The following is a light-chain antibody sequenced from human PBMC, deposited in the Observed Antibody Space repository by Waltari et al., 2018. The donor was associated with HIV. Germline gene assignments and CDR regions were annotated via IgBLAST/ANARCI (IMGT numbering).Light chain of an antibody. CDR3: QQYYLSPWT. J-gene: IGKJ1*01. Sequence: DIQMTQSLSTLSASVGDRVTLTCRASKSIRNWLAWYQQKPGNAPKLLIYKASTLEGGVPSRFRGSGSGTEFTLTINSLQPDDFATYFCQQYYLSPWTFGQGARV. CDR2: KAS. V-gene: IGKV1-5*03. CDR1: KSIRNW.